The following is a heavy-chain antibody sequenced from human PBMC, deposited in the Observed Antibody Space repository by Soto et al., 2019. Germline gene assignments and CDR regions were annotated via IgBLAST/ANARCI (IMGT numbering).Heavy chain of an antibody. Sequence: PGGSLRLSCAASGFTVSSNYMSWVRQAPGKGLEWVSVIYSGGSTYYADSVKGRFTISRDNSKNTLYLQMNSLRAEDTAVYYCASVIPVVYMDVWGKGTTVTVSS. J-gene: IGHJ6*03. V-gene: IGHV3-66*01. CDR1: GFTVSSNY. D-gene: IGHD2-15*01. CDR3: ASVIPVVYMDV. CDR2: IYSGGST.